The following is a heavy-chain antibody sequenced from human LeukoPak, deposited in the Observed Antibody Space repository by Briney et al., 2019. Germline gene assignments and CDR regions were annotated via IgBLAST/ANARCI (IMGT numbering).Heavy chain of an antibody. D-gene: IGHD2-2*01. V-gene: IGHV4-34*01. CDR3: ARVGTYCSSTSCRKTSRYFQH. CDR1: GFTFSSYW. CDR2: INHSGST. Sequence: GSLRLSCAASGFTFSSYWMSWVRQAPGKGLEWIGEINHSGSTNYNPSLKSRVTISVDTSKNQFSLKLSSVTAADTAVYYCARVGTYCSSTSCRKTSRYFQHWGQGTLVTVSS. J-gene: IGHJ1*01.